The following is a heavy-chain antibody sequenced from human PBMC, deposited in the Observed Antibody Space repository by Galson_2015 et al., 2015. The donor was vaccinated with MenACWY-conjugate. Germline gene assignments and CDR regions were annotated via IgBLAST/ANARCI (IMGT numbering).Heavy chain of an antibody. J-gene: IGHJ4*02. CDR3: AKDLVKNYEMLTGYYGD. V-gene: IGHV3-23*01. CDR1: GFTFSSYA. D-gene: IGHD3-9*01. Sequence: SLRLSCAASGFTFSSYAMTWVRQAPGKGLEWVSTISDSGRTTYYAASVKGRFTISRDNSKNTLFLQMNSLRAEDTAAYYCAKDLVKNYEMLTGYYGDWGQGSQVTVSS. CDR2: ISDSGRTT.